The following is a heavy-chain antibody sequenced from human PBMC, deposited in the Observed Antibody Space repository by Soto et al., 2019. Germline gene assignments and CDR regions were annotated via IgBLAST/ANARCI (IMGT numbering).Heavy chain of an antibody. CDR1: SGSISTYY. CDR2: IYYTGST. J-gene: IGHJ4*02. D-gene: IGHD6-13*01. CDR3: ASLSSSSWYYFDY. V-gene: IGHV4-59*08. Sequence: SETLSLTCTVSSGSISTYYWSWIRQPPGKGLEWIGYIYYTGSTNYNPSLKTRVAISMDTSKNQFSLKLSSVTAADTAVYYCASLSSSSWYYFDYWGQGTLVTVSS.